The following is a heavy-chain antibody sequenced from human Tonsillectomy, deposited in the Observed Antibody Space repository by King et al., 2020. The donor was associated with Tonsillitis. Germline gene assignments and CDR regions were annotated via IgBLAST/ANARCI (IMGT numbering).Heavy chain of an antibody. J-gene: IGHJ6*03. CDR2: ISSSSSYI. D-gene: IGHD6-13*01. V-gene: IGHV3-21*01. CDR1: GFTFSSYS. Sequence: VQLVESGGGLVKPGGSLRLSCAASGFTFSSYSMNWVRQAPGKGLEWVSSISSSSSYIYYADSVKGRFTISRDNAKNSLYLQMNSLRAEDTAVYYCARAKQLATLYAGMDVWGKGTTVTVSS. CDR3: ARAKQLATLYAGMDV.